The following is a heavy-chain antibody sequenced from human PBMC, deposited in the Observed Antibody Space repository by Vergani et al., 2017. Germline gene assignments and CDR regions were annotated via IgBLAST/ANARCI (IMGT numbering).Heavy chain of an antibody. V-gene: IGHV1-69*04. Sequence: QVQLVQSGAEVKKPGSSVKVSCKASGGTFSSYDISWVRQAPGQGLEWMGRIIPILGIANYAQKFQGRVTITADKSTSTAYMELSSLRSEDTAVSYCATTQYSSGAFPFDCWGQGTLVTVSS. CDR2: IIPILGIA. J-gene: IGHJ4*01. CDR1: GGTFSSYD. CDR3: ATTQYSSGAFPFDC. D-gene: IGHD6-19*01.